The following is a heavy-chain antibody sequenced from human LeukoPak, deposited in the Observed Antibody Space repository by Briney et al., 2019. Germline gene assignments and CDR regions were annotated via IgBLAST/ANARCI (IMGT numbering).Heavy chain of an antibody. CDR3: ARRTPFYYDSSGYYYFDY. CDR1: GYSISSGYY. Sequence: SETLSLTCAVSGYSISSGYYWGWIRQPPGKGLEWIGCIYHSGSTYYNPSLKSRVTISVDTSKNQFSLKLSSVTAADTAVYYCARRTPFYYDSSGYYYFDYWGQGTLVTVSS. J-gene: IGHJ4*02. V-gene: IGHV4-38-2*01. D-gene: IGHD3-22*01. CDR2: IYHSGST.